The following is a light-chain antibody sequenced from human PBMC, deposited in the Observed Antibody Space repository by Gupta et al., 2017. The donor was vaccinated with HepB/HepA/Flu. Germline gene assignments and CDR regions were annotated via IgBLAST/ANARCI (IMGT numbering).Light chain of an antibody. CDR2: GAS. V-gene: IGKV3-20*01. CDR1: QSLSSSY. CDR3: QQYDSSPLT. Sequence: EIVLTQSPGTLSLSPGERATLSCRASQSLSSSYLAWYQQKPVQAPRLLIYGASSRATGIPDRFSGSGSGTDFTLTISRLDPEDFAVFYCQQYDSSPLTFGQGTRLEIK. J-gene: IGKJ5*01.